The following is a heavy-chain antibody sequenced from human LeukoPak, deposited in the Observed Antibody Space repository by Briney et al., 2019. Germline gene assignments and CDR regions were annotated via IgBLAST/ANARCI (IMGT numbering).Heavy chain of an antibody. CDR3: AGGIVGATLDY. Sequence: SETLSLTCTVSGGSISSYYWSWIRQPPGKGLEWIGYIYYSGSTNYNPSLKSRVTISVDTSKNQFSLKLSSVTAADTAVYYCAGGIVGATLDYWGQGTLVTVSS. V-gene: IGHV4-59*01. D-gene: IGHD1-26*01. CDR2: IYYSGST. J-gene: IGHJ4*02. CDR1: GGSISSYY.